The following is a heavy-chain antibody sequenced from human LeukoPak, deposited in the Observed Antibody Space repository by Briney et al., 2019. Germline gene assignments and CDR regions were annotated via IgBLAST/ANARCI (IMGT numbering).Heavy chain of an antibody. CDR2: IIPMFGTA. V-gene: IGHV1-69*05. CDR3: ARVLYYDSSGYYLGAFDI. D-gene: IGHD3-22*01. J-gene: IGHJ3*02. CDR1: GGTFSSYA. Sequence: ASVKVSCKASGGTFSSYAISWVRQAPGQGLEWMGGIIPMFGTANYAQKFQGRVTITTDESTSTAYMEQSSLRSEDTAVYYCARVLYYDSSGYYLGAFDIWGQGTMVTVSS.